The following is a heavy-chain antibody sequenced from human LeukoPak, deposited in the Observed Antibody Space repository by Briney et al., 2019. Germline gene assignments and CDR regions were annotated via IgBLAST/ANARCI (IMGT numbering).Heavy chain of an antibody. CDR1: GFTFSNYG. D-gene: IGHD2-21*01. J-gene: IGHJ4*02. CDR3: AKGFASSWNYLDY. V-gene: IGHV3-30*02. CDR2: IRYDGRNT. Sequence: GGSLRLSCAASGFTFSNYGIHWVRQAPGKGLEWVAFIRYDGRNTYYADSVKGRFTISRDNSKNTLYLQMNSLRAEDTAVYYCAKGFASSWNYLDYWGQGTLVTVSS.